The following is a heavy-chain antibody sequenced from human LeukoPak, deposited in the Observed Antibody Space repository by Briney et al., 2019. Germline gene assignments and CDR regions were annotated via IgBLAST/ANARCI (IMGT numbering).Heavy chain of an antibody. CDR3: PLQGIVGATGFDY. CDR2: IYPSDSDT. Sequence: GESLKISFQGSDYRFSTYWIAWLRQMPGKGLEWMGIIYPSDSDTRYSPSFQGEVTISADKSIKTAYLQWSSLKASDTANCASPLQGIVGATGFDYWGQGTLVTVSS. CDR1: DYRFSTYW. D-gene: IGHD1-26*01. J-gene: IGHJ4*02. V-gene: IGHV5-51*01.